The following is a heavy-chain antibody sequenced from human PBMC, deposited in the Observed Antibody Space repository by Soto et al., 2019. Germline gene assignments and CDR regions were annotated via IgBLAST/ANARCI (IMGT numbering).Heavy chain of an antibody. CDR3: TRDIFRTITTIDY. Sequence: EVQLVESGGDLVQPGRSLRLSCAASGFNFDDHAMNWVRQVPGKGLEWVSGISWNGAFAGYANSVKGRFIISRDNAKNSLTLLMNGLRPEDTALYYCTRDIFRTITTIDYWGQGTLVTVSS. CDR2: ISWNGAFA. D-gene: IGHD1-1*01. V-gene: IGHV3-9*01. CDR1: GFNFDDHA. J-gene: IGHJ4*02.